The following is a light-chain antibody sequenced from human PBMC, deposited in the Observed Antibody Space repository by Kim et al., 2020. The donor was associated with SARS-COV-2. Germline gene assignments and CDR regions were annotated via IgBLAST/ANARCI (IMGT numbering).Light chain of an antibody. CDR1: QSASSSY. Sequence: EVLLTQSPGTLSLSPGERAILSCRASQSASSSYLAWYQHKPGQSPRLLIHGASSRATGVPDRFRGGGSGTDFTLTITRLEPEDFAVYYCQQYGRSPTTFGQGTRLEIK. CDR2: GAS. CDR3: QQYGRSPTT. V-gene: IGKV3-20*01. J-gene: IGKJ5*01.